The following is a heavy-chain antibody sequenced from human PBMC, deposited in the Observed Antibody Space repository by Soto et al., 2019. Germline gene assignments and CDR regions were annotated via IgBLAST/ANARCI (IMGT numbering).Heavy chain of an antibody. CDR2: ISYDGGKE. Sequence: ESGGGVVQPGRSLRLSCAASGFTFSSYGMHWVRQAPGKGLECVAVISYDGGKEFYADSVKGRFTISRDNSKNTLYLQMNSLRAEDTAVYYCAKDLRLWSKDYYYYGMDVWGQGTTVTVSS. J-gene: IGHJ6*02. V-gene: IGHV3-30*18. CDR3: AKDLRLWSKDYYYYGMDV. D-gene: IGHD5-18*01. CDR1: GFTFSSYG.